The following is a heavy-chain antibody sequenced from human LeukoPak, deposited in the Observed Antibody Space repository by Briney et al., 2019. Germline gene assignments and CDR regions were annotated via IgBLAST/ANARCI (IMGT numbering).Heavy chain of an antibody. V-gene: IGHV4-59*01. CDR2: IYYSGST. D-gene: IGHD2-2*02. J-gene: IGHJ5*02. Sequence: SETLSLTCTVSGGSISSYYWSWIRQPPGKGLEWIGYIYYSGSTNYNPSLKSRVTISVDTSKNQFSLKLSSVTAANTAVYYCARLPPRAYCSSTSCYRSWFDPWGQGTLVTVSS. CDR3: ARLPPRAYCSSTSCYRSWFDP. CDR1: GGSISSYY.